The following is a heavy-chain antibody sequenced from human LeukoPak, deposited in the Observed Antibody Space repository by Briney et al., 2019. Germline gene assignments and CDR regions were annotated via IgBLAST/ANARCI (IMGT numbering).Heavy chain of an antibody. CDR2: ISGSGSNT. Sequence: PGGSLRLSCAASGLTLSSYAMTWVRQAPGKGLEWVSAISGSGSNTYYADSVKGRFTISRDNSKNTLYLLINSLRADDTAVYYCARGNGDYAIHPDYWGQGTLVTVSS. CDR3: ARGNGDYAIHPDY. D-gene: IGHD4-17*01. CDR1: GLTLSSYA. V-gene: IGHV3-23*01. J-gene: IGHJ4*02.